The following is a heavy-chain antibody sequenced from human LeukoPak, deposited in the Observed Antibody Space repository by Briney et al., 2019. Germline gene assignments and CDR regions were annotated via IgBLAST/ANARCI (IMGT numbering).Heavy chain of an antibody. CDR1: GFTVSGNY. D-gene: IGHD4-23*01. Sequence: GGSLRLSCAVSGFTVSGNYMSWVRHAPGKGLEWVSLIYSGGTTYYADSVKGRFTISRDNSKNTLYLQMNSLRAEDTAVYYCARRAGGYSHPYDYWGQGILVTVSS. CDR2: IYSGGTT. V-gene: IGHV3-53*01. CDR3: ARRAGGYSHPYDY. J-gene: IGHJ4*02.